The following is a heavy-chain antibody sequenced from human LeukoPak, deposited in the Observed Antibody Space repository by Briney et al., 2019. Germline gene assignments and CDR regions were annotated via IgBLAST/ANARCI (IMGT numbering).Heavy chain of an antibody. CDR1: GGSISSYY. J-gene: IGHJ3*02. CDR2: IYYSGST. CDR3: ASHYYDYVWGSYVDAFDI. Sequence: SETLSLTCTVSGGSISSYYWSWIRQPPGKGLEWIGYIYYSGSTNYNPSLKSRATISVDTSKNQFSLKLSSVTAADTAVYYCASHYYDYVWGSYVDAFDIWDQGTMVTVSS. V-gene: IGHV4-59*01. D-gene: IGHD3-16*01.